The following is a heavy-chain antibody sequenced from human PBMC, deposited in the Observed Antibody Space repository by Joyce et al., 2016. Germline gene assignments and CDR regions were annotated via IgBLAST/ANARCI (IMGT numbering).Heavy chain of an antibody. Sequence: QVQLVQSGVEVRKPGASVTVSCKASGYTFTTYAMHWVRPAPGQRLEWMGWINACNSYIQYSQKFQGSGTITRDPSASTASMELSSLRSEDTAVYYCARGLGAYCGGGCGFGYWIQGTLVTVSS. CDR1: GYTFTTYA. J-gene: IGHJ4*02. CDR2: INACNSYI. D-gene: IGHD2-21*02. CDR3: ARGLGAYCGGGCGFGY. V-gene: IGHV1-3*01.